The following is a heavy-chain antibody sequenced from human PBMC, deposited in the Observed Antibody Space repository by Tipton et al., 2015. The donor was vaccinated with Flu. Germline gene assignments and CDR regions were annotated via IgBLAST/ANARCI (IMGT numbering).Heavy chain of an antibody. J-gene: IGHJ4*02. V-gene: IGHV4-38-2*01. Sequence: TLSLTCSVSGYSIRSAYYWGWVRRPPGKGLEWIGTIYHSGTTYYNPSLKSRLTISVDTSKNQFSLRLSSVTAAETAVYYCARHTGDSVRGVIDYWGQGTLVTVPS. D-gene: IGHD3-10*02. CDR3: ARHTGDSVRGVIDY. CDR2: IYHSGTT. CDR1: GYSIRSAYY.